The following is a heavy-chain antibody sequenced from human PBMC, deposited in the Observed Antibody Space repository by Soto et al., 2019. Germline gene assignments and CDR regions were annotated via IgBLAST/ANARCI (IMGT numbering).Heavy chain of an antibody. D-gene: IGHD2-2*01. V-gene: IGHV1-2*04. CDR3: ARGASGYCISTSCYPENPMGHYYYGMDV. CDR2: INPNSGGT. CDR1: GYSFTGYY. Sequence: ASVKVSCKASGYSFTGYYMHWVRQAPGQGLEWMGWINPNSGGTNYAQKFQGWVTMTRDTSISTAYMEPSRLRSDDTAVYYCARGASGYCISTSCYPENPMGHYYYGMDVWGQGTTVTVSS. J-gene: IGHJ6*02.